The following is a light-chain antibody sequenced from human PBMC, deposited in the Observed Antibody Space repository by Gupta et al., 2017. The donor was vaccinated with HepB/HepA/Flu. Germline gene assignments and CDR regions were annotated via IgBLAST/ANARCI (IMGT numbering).Light chain of an antibody. CDR1: QTVSSTY. CDR3: HQYGGSSWT. J-gene: IGKJ1*01. Sequence: ETVLTQSPGTLSLSPGERATLSCRTSQTVSSTYLAWYQQKPGQAPRLLIYGASNRATGIPDRCSGSWSGTDFTLTISRLEPEDFAVYYCHQYGGSSWTFGQGTEVEIK. V-gene: IGKV3-20*01. CDR2: GAS.